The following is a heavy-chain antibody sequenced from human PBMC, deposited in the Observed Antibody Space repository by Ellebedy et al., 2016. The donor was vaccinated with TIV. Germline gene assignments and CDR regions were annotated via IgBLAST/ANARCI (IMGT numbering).Heavy chain of an antibody. CDR2: IIPIFGTA. D-gene: IGHD2-2*02. J-gene: IGHJ6*02. Sequence: SVKVSXXASGYNFNTNGFNWIRQAPGQGLEWMGRIIPIFGTANYAQTFQGRVTITADESTSTAYMELSSLRSEDTAMYYCASVINSPIVVVPTAIDHLDVWGQGTTVTVSS. V-gene: IGHV1-69*13. CDR1: GYNFNTNG. CDR3: ASVINSPIVVVPTAIDHLDV.